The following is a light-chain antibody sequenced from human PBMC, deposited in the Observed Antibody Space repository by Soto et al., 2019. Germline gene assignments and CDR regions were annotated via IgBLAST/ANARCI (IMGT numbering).Light chain of an antibody. Sequence: QAVVTQPPSVSAAPGQKVIISCSGSSSNIGNNYVSWYQQLPGTAPKLLIYENNKRPSGIPDRFSGSKSGTSATLGITGLQTGDEADYYCGTWDSSLSAWVFGGGTQLTVL. CDR3: GTWDSSLSAWV. J-gene: IGLJ3*02. V-gene: IGLV1-51*02. CDR2: ENN. CDR1: SSNIGNNY.